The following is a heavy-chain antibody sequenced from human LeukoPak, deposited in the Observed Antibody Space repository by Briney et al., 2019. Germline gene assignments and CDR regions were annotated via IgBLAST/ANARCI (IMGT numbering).Heavy chain of an antibody. D-gene: IGHD3-10*01. V-gene: IGHV3-20*04. CDR1: GFTFDDYG. CDR3: AREQGMVRGSWFDP. J-gene: IGHJ5*02. CDR2: INWNGGST. Sequence: GGSLRLSCAASGFTFDDYGMSWVCQAPGKGLEWVSGINWNGGSTGYADSVKGRFTISRDNAKNSLYLQMNSLRAEDTALYYCAREQGMVRGSWFDPWGQGTLVTVSS.